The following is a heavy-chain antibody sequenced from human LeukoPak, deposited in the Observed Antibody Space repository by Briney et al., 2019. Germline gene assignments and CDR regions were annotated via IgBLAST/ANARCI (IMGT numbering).Heavy chain of an antibody. CDR1: GGSISTYY. J-gene: IGHJ4*02. CDR3: ARYRPRPMYYYDSSGYRTIFDY. Sequence: PSETPSLTCTVSGGSISTYYWSWIRQPPGKGLEWIGYTYYSGSTNYNPSLKSRVTISPDTSKNQFSLKLSSVTAADTAVYYCARYRPRPMYYYDSSGYRTIFDYWGQGTLVTVSS. CDR2: TYYSGST. V-gene: IGHV4-59*12. D-gene: IGHD3-22*01.